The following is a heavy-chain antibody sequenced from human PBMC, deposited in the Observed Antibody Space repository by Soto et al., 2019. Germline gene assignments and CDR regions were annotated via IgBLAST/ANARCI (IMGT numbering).Heavy chain of an antibody. CDR3: AVRTNDYGDYDGYYCYGRDG. V-gene: IGHV4-4*02. CDR1: GGSISSSNW. D-gene: IGHD4-17*01. Sequence: QVQLQESGPGLVKPSGTLSLTCAVSGGSISSSNWWSWVRQPPGKGLEWIGEIYHSASTNYNPSHKSRVTTSADTSTNPLSLERSSVSAADTAVYYWAVRTNDYGDYDGYYCYGRDGWGQGTTVTVSS. J-gene: IGHJ6*02. CDR2: IYHSAST.